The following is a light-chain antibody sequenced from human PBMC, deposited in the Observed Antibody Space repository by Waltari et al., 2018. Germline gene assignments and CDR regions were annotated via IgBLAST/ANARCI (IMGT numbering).Light chain of an antibody. CDR1: SSDVGGYNY. CDR3: SSYTSSSTVV. Sequence: QSALTQPASVSGSPGQSIPISCTGPSSDVGGYNYVSWYQQHPGQAPKLMIYDVSNRPSGVSNRFSGSKSGNTASLTISGLQAEDEADYYCSSYTSSSTVVFGGGTKLTVL. CDR2: DVS. V-gene: IGLV2-14*03. J-gene: IGLJ2*01.